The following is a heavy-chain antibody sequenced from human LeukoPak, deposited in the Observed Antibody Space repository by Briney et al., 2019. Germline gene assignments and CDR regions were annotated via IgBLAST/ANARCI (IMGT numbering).Heavy chain of an antibody. CDR3: ARGRIAAAGFRYYYYYGMDV. CDR1: GYTFTSYD. V-gene: IGHV1-8*01. Sequence: ASVKVSCKASGYTFTSYDINWVRQATGQGLEWVGWMNPNSGNTGYAQKFQGRVTMTRNTSISTAYMELSSLRSEDTAVYYCARGRIAAAGFRYYYYYGMDVWGQGTTVTVSS. CDR2: MNPNSGNT. J-gene: IGHJ6*02. D-gene: IGHD6-13*01.